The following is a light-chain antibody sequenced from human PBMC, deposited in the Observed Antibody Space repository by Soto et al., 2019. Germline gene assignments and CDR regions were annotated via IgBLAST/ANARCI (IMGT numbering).Light chain of an antibody. CDR1: QSVSSY. V-gene: IGKV3-11*01. CDR2: DAF. Sequence: EIVLPQSPATLSLSPGERSTLSCRASQSVSSYLAWYQQKPGQAPRLLIYDAFNRATGIPARFSGSGSGTDFTLTISSLEPEDFAVYYCQQRSTWWTFGQGTKVDIK. J-gene: IGKJ1*01. CDR3: QQRSTWWT.